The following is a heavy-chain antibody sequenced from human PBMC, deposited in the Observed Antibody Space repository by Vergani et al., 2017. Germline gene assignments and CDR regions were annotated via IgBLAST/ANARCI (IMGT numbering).Heavy chain of an antibody. CDR2: IYSGGST. V-gene: IGHV3-53*04. Sequence: EVQLVESGGGLVQPGGSLRLSCAASGFTVSSNYMSWVRQAPGKGLEWVSVIYSGGSTYYADSVKGRFTISRHNSKNTLYLQMNSLRAEDTAVYYCARDRVDIVATTTYYDSYYGMDVWGQGTTVTVSS. CDR1: GFTVSSNY. J-gene: IGHJ6*02. D-gene: IGHD5-12*01. CDR3: ARDRVDIVATTTYYDSYYGMDV.